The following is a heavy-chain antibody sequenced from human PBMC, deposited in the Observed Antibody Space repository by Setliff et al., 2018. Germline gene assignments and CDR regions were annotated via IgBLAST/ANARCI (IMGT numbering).Heavy chain of an antibody. CDR1: GGTFSSYG. D-gene: IGHD2-21*01. CDR3: AREGVHTWSSTDYHYCMDV. J-gene: IGHJ6*03. Sequence: SVKVSCKASGGTFSSYGISWVRQAPGQGLEWMGGTIPVFGTTDYAQKFQGRVTIMADESTSTAYMELSSLTSEDTAVYYCAREGVHTWSSTDYHYCMDVWGRGTTVTVSS. CDR2: TIPVFGTT. V-gene: IGHV1-69*13.